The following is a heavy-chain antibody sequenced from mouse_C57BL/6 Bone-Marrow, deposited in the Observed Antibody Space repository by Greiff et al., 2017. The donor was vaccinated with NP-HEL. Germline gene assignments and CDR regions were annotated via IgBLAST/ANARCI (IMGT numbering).Heavy chain of an antibody. CDR1: GYTFTDYY. D-gene: IGHD1-1*01. V-gene: IGHV1-77*01. CDR3: ARRAITTVVEGGFAY. CDR2: IGPGSGCT. Sequence: QVQLQQSGAELVKPGASVKISCKASGYTFTDYYINWVKQRPGQGLEWIGKIGPGSGCTYYNEKFKGKATLTADKSSSTAYMQLIRLTSADPAVYFGARRAITTVVEGGFAYWGQGTLVTVSA. J-gene: IGHJ3*01.